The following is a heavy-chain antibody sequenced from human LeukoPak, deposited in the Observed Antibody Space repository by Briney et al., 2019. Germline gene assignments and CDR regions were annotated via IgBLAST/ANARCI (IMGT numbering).Heavy chain of an antibody. V-gene: IGHV3-23*01. J-gene: IGHJ6*02. CDR3: AKDGIVVVPAAIRVGGSPGSTVGADVYYYYYYGMDV. Sequence: PGGSLRLSCAASGFTFSSYAMSWVRQAPGKGLEWVSAISGSGGSTYYADSVKGRFTISRDNSKNTLYLQMNSLRAEDTAVYYCAKDGIVVVPAAIRVGGSPGSTVGADVYYYYYYGMDVWGQGTTVTVSS. D-gene: IGHD2-2*01. CDR1: GFTFSSYA. CDR2: ISGSGGST.